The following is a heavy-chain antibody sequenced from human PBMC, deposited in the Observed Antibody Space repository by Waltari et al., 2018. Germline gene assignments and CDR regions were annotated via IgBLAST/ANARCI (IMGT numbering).Heavy chain of an antibody. CDR3: ARGCSSTSCFDY. V-gene: IGHV3-21*01. CDR1: GFTFRSYS. CDR2: ISSSSSYI. J-gene: IGHJ4*02. Sequence: EVQLVESGGGLVKPGGSLRLSCAASGFTFRSYSMNWVRQAPGKGLEWVSSISSSSSYIYYADSVKGRFTISRDNAKNSLYLQMNSLRAEDTAVYYCARGCSSTSCFDYWGQGTLVTVSS. D-gene: IGHD2-2*01.